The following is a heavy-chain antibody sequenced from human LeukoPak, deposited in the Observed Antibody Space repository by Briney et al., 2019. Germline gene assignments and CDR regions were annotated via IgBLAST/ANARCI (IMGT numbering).Heavy chain of an antibody. J-gene: IGHJ4*02. CDR3: AKDPRGSVIYYNGDLGF. Sequence: PGGSLSLSCAASGFTFSNYCMSWVRQAPGRGPEWVSVINGGGVIKLYAVCVKGRFTISRDHCKNSVYLQMKCQGAQARAVNGCAKDPRGSVIYYNGDLGFWRQGTLVTVSS. V-gene: IGHV3-23*01. CDR1: GFTFSNYC. D-gene: IGHD3-10*01. CDR2: INGGGVIK.